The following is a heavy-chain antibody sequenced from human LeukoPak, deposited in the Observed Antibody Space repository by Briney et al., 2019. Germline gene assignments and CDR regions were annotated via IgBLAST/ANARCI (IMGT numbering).Heavy chain of an antibody. D-gene: IGHD3-10*01. Sequence: GESLQISCQGSGYSFITYWIGWVRQMPGKGLEWMGIIYPGDSDTRYSPSFQGQVTISVDKSISTAYLQWSSLKASDTAMYYCARSYYYGSGPPGYWGQGTLVTVSS. CDR2: IYPGDSDT. J-gene: IGHJ4*02. CDR1: GYSFITYW. V-gene: IGHV5-51*01. CDR3: ARSYYYGSGPPGY.